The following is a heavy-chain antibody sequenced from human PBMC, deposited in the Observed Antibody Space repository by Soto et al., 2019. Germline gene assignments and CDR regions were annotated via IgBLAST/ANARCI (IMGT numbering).Heavy chain of an antibody. Sequence: GGSLRLSCAASGFTFDDYAMHWVRQAPGKGLEWVSGISWNSGSIGYADSVMGRFTISRDNAKNSLYLQMNSLRAEDTALYYCAKDKTMVRGVTLYYGMDVWGQGTTVTVSS. CDR2: ISWNSGSI. V-gene: IGHV3-9*01. CDR3: AKDKTMVRGVTLYYGMDV. D-gene: IGHD3-10*01. J-gene: IGHJ6*02. CDR1: GFTFDDYA.